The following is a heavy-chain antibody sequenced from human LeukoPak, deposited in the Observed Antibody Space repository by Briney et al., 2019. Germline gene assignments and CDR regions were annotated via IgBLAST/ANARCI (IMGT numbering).Heavy chain of an antibody. V-gene: IGHV4-61*01. CDR1: GDSVSGISFY. J-gene: IGHJ4*02. CDR3: ARVGFGNTPHPIDY. Sequence: KPSETLSLTCTVSGDSVSGISFYWSWIRQPPGKGLQYIGYIQYSGSTNYNPSLKSRVTISVDTSKNQFSLELSSVTAADTAVYYCARVGFGNTPHPIDYWGQGTLVTVSS. D-gene: IGHD4-23*01. CDR2: IQYSGST.